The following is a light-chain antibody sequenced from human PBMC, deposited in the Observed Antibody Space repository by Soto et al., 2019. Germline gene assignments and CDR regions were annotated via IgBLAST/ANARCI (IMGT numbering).Light chain of an antibody. CDR3: CSFAGSNSWV. J-gene: IGLJ3*02. Sequence: QSVLTQPASVSGSPGQSITISCTGSSRDVGTYDLVSWYQHHPGAAPKLMIYEATRRTSGSSNRCSGSKSGNTASLTISGLQADDEADYYCCSFAGSNSWVVGGGTKVTVL. CDR1: SRDVGTYDL. V-gene: IGLV2-23*01. CDR2: EAT.